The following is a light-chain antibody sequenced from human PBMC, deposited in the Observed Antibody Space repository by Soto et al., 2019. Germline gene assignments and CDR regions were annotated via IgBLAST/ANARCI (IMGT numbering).Light chain of an antibody. CDR3: QQYGSSPPLT. CDR1: QSVSSSY. CDR2: GAS. V-gene: IGKV3-20*01. J-gene: IGKJ4*01. Sequence: EFVLTQSPGTLSLSPGERATLSCRASQSVSSSYLAWYQQKPGQAPRILIYGASTRATGIPDRFSGSGSGTDFTLPISRLEPEDFAVYYCQQYGSSPPLTFGGGTKVELK.